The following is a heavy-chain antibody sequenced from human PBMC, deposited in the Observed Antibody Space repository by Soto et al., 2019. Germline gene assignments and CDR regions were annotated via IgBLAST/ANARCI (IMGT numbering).Heavy chain of an antibody. V-gene: IGHV1-3*01. CDR1: GYTFTSYG. J-gene: IGHJ4*02. CDR3: ARDLQADY. Sequence: GASVKVSCKASGYTFTSYGISWVRQAPGQRLEWMGWTNAGNGNTKYSQKFQGRVTITRDTSASTAYMELSSLRSEDTAVYYCARDLQADYWGQGTLVTVSS. CDR2: TNAGNGNT.